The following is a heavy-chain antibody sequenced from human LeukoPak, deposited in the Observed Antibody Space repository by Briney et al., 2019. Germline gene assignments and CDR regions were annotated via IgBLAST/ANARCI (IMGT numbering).Heavy chain of an antibody. Sequence: SETLSLTCTVSGGSISSSSYYWGWICQPPGKGLEWIGSIYYSGSTYYNPSLKSRVTISVDTSKNQFSLKLSSVTAADTAVYYCARALADWNYVHYYFDYWGQGTLVTVSS. CDR3: ARALADWNYVHYYFDY. CDR2: IYYSGST. J-gene: IGHJ4*02. CDR1: GGSISSSSYY. V-gene: IGHV4-39*01. D-gene: IGHD1-7*01.